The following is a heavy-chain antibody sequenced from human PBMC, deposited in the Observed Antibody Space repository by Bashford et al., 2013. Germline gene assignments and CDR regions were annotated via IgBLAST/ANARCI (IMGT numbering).Heavy chain of an antibody. CDR2: IIPIFGTA. CDR1: GGTFSSYA. D-gene: IGHD2-15*01. CDR3: ARDAGYCSGGSCYYFDY. V-gene: IGHV1-69*13. Sequence: SVKVSCKASGGTFSSYAISWVRQAPGQGLEWMGGIIPIFGTANYAQKFQGRVTITADESTSTAYMELSSLRSEDTAVYYCARDAGYCSGGSCYYFDYWGQGTLVTVSS. J-gene: IGHJ4*02.